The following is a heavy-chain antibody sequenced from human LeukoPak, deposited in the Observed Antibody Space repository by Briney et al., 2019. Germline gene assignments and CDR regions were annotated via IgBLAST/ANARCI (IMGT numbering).Heavy chain of an antibody. CDR1: GYSISSGYY. Sequence: SETLSLTCTVSGYSISSGYYWGWIRQPPGKGLEWIGSIYHGGSTYYNPSLKSRVTISVDTSKNQFSLKLSSVTAADTAVYYCASGGFLEWLYADYWGQGTLVTVSS. J-gene: IGHJ4*02. CDR2: IYHGGST. V-gene: IGHV4-38-2*02. D-gene: IGHD3-3*01. CDR3: ASGGFLEWLYADY.